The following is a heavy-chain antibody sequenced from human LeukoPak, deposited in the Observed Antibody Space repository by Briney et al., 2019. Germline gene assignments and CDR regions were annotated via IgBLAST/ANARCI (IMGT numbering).Heavy chain of an antibody. V-gene: IGHV4-4*02. D-gene: IGHD1-1*01. Sequence: SGTLSLTCAVSGGSISTTNWWSWVRQPPGQGLEWIGEIHHSGSTNYNVSLKSRVTISVDKSNNQFSLRLSSVTAADTAVYYCARGTGTTKIPKGVFHYWGQGTLVTVSS. CDR2: IHHSGST. CDR1: GGSISTTNW. J-gene: IGHJ4*02. CDR3: ARGTGTTKIPKGVFHY.